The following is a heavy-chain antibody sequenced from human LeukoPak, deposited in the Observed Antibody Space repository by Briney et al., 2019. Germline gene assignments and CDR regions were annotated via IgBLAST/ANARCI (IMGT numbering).Heavy chain of an antibody. CDR1: GFTFSSYG. J-gene: IGHJ6*03. V-gene: IGHV3-30*19. Sequence: GGSLRLSCAASGFTFSSYGMHWVRQAPGKGLEWVAVISYDGSNKYYADSVKGRFTISRDNSKNTLYLQMNSLRAEDTAVYYCASQKTTVTTGYYYYYMDVWGKGTTVTVSS. CDR3: ASQKTTVTTGYYYYYMDV. D-gene: IGHD4-17*01. CDR2: ISYDGSNK.